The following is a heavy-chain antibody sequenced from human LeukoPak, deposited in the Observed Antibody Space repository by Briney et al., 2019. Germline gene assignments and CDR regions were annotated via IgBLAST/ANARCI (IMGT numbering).Heavy chain of an antibody. CDR2: ISSSSSYI. D-gene: IGHD3-10*01. V-gene: IGHV3-21*01. Sequence: GGSLRLSCAASGFTFSSYSMNWVRQAPGKGLEWVSSISSSSSYIYYADSVKGRFTISRDNAKNSLYLQMNSLRAEDTAVYYCAKAGVRGVITYYYYYMDVWGKGTTVTVSS. J-gene: IGHJ6*03. CDR3: AKAGVRGVITYYYYYMDV. CDR1: GFTFSSYS.